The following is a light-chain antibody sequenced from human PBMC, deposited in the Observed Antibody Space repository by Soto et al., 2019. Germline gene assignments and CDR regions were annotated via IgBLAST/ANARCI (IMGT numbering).Light chain of an antibody. CDR2: EAS. CDR1: QSISSR. V-gene: IGKV1-5*03. Sequence: DIQMTQSPSTLSASIGDRVTITCRASQSISSRLAWYQQKPGKAPKLLIHEASSLESGVPSRFSGSGSETEFTLTISSLQPDDFATYYCQQYISYPLTFGGGTKVEIK. J-gene: IGKJ4*01. CDR3: QQYISYPLT.